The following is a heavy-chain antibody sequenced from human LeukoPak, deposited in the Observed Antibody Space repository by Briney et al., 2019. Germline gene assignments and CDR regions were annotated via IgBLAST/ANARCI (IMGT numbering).Heavy chain of an antibody. V-gene: IGHV4-31*03. CDR1: GGSISSGVYY. CDR3: AREHRYYDSSGYYGDIDY. J-gene: IGHJ4*02. D-gene: IGHD3-22*01. CDR2: IYYSGST. Sequence: SETLSLTCTVSGGSISSGVYYWSWIRQHPGKGLEWIGYIYYSGSTYYNPSLKSRVTISVDTSKNQFSLKLSSVTAADTAVYYCAREHRYYDSSGYYGDIDYWGQGTLVTVSS.